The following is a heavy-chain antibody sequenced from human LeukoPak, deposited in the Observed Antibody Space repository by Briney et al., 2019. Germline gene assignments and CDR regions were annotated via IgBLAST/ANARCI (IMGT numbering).Heavy chain of an antibody. Sequence: GGSLRLSCAVSGFTFSSFPFHWVRQAPGKGLEWVAAISTDGSYKYHGDSVKGRFTISRDNPMNTLYLQMNGLRPDDTAVYYCARSSIPGRWYFDLWGRGTLVTVSS. CDR2: ISTDGSYK. D-gene: IGHD3-10*01. V-gene: IGHV3-30*04. CDR3: ARSSIPGRWYFDL. CDR1: GFTFSSFP. J-gene: IGHJ2*01.